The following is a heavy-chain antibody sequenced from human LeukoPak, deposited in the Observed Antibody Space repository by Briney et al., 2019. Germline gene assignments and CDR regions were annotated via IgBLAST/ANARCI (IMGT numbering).Heavy chain of an antibody. D-gene: IGHD6-13*01. CDR1: GFTFSSYA. CDR2: ISYDGSNK. CDR3: AKPHTHSSSWDRYYFDY. Sequence: PGGSLRLSCVASGFTFSSYAMHWVRQAPGKGLEWVAVISYDGSNKYYADSVKGRFTISRDNSKNTLYLQMNSLRAEDTAVYYCAKPHTHSSSWDRYYFDYWGQGTLVTVSS. V-gene: IGHV3-30*18. J-gene: IGHJ4*02.